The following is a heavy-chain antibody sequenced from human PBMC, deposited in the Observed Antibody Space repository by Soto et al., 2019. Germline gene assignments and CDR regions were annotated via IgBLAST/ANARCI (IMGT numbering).Heavy chain of an antibody. CDR3: AKDYYDSSGYYPPALLFDY. D-gene: IGHD3-22*01. CDR2: INAGNGNT. V-gene: IGHV1-3*01. Sequence: QVQLVQSGAEVKKPGASVKVSSKASGYTFTSYAMHWVRQAPGQRLEWMGWINAGNGNTKYSQKFQGRVTITRDTSASTAYMELSSLRSEDTAVYYCAKDYYDSSGYYPPALLFDYWGQGTLVTVSS. J-gene: IGHJ4*02. CDR1: GYTFTSYA.